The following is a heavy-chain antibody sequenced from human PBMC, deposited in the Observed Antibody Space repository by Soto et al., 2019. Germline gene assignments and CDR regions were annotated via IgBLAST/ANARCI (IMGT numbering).Heavy chain of an antibody. J-gene: IGHJ6*02. CDR2: ISGYNGNT. Sequence: QVQLVQSGAEVKEPGASVKVSCKASGYILSSYGINWVRQAPGQGLEWMGWISGYNGNTNYAQKLRGRVTMTADTSTSTAYMELRSLRSDDTAIYYCARGPPMDVWGQGTTVTVSS. CDR3: ARGPPMDV. CDR1: GYILSSYG. V-gene: IGHV1-18*04.